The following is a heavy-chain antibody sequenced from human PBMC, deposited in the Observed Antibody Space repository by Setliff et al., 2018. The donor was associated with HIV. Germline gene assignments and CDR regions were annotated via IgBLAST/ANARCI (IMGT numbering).Heavy chain of an antibody. CDR1: GGSISSYY. Sequence: PSETLSLTCAVSGGSISSYYWSWIRQPAGKGLEWIGRIHTRGNTNYSPSLKSRVKMSVDTSDNRISLNLKSVTAADTAVYYCAREVGTDRYFDYWGQGTPVTVSS. D-gene: IGHD2-21*02. V-gene: IGHV4-4*07. J-gene: IGHJ4*02. CDR2: IHTRGNT. CDR3: AREVGTDRYFDY.